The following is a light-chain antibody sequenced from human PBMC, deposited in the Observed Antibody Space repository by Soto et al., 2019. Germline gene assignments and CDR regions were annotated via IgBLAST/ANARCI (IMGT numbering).Light chain of an antibody. Sequence: EIVLTQSTATLSLSPGERATLSCRASQSVSSYLAWYQQKPGQAPRLLIYDASNRATGIPARFSGSGSGTDFTLTISSLEPEDFAVYYCQQRSNWLFTFGGGTKVEIK. J-gene: IGKJ4*01. V-gene: IGKV3-11*01. CDR1: QSVSSY. CDR2: DAS. CDR3: QQRSNWLFT.